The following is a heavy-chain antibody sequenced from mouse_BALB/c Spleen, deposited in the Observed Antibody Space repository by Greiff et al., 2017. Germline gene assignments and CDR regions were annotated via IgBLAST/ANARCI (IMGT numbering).Heavy chain of an antibody. Sequence: QVQLKQSGPELVKPGASVKMSCKASGYTFTDYVISWVKQRTGQGLEWIGEIYPGSGSTYYNEKFKGKATLTADKSSNTAYMQLRSLTSEDSAVYFCAREGKYDNLFAYWGQGTLVTVSA. V-gene: IGHV1-77*01. J-gene: IGHJ3*01. D-gene: IGHD2-10*02. CDR3: AREGKYDNLFAY. CDR2: IYPGSGST. CDR1: GYTFTDYV.